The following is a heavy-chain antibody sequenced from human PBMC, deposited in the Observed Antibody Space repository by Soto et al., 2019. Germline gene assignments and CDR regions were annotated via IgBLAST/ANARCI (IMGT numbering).Heavy chain of an antibody. D-gene: IGHD3-3*01. CDR2: ISAYNGNT. CDR1: GYTFTGYY. CDR3: ARDYSIFGQPDY. J-gene: IGHJ4*02. V-gene: IGHV1-18*04. Sequence: ASVKVSCKASGYTFTGYYMHWVRQAPGQGLEWMGWISAYNGNTNYAQKLQGRVTMTTDTSTSTAYMELRSLRSDDTAVYYCARDYSIFGQPDYWGQGTLVTVSS.